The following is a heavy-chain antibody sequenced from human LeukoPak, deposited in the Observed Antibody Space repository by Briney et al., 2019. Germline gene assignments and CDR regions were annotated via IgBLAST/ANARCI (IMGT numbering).Heavy chain of an antibody. D-gene: IGHD1-26*01. Sequence: SETLSLTCTVSGGSISSSSYYWGWIRQPPGKGLEWIGSIYYSGSTYYNPSLKSRVTISVDTSKNQFSLKLSSVTAADTAVYYCARDCGSYGDYWGQGTLVTVSS. V-gene: IGHV4-39*07. CDR3: ARDCGSYGDY. J-gene: IGHJ4*02. CDR2: IYYSGST. CDR1: GGSISSSSYY.